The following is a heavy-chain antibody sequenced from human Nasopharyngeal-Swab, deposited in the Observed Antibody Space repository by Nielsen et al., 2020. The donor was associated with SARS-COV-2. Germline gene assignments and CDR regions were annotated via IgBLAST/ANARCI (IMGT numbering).Heavy chain of an antibody. D-gene: IGHD4-23*01. CDR3: ARTYGGNSKLSY. V-gene: IGHV3-21*01. CDR1: GFTFSSYT. Sequence: GESLKISCAASGFTFSSYTMNWVRQAPGKGLEWVSSISSSSSYIYYADSVKGRFTISRDNAKSSLYLQMSSLRAEDTAVYYCARTYGGNSKLSYWGQGTLVTVSS. CDR2: ISSSSSYI. J-gene: IGHJ4*02.